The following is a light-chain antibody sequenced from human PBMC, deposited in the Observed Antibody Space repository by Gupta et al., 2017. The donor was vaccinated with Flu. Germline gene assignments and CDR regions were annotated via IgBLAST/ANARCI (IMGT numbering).Light chain of an antibody. CDR3: CSYAGSYTNV. Sequence: QSALTQPRSVSGSPGQSVTISCPGTNSDVGGYDYVSWYQQHPGKAPKLMIYDVSKRPSGVPDRFSGSKSGNTASLTIFGLQAEDEADYYCCSYAGSYTNVFGTGTKVTVL. V-gene: IGLV2-11*01. J-gene: IGLJ1*01. CDR2: DVS. CDR1: NSDVGGYDY.